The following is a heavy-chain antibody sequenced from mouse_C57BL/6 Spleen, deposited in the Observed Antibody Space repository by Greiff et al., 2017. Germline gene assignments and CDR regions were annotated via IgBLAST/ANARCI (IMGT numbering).Heavy chain of an antibody. CDR3: ARRGELLWSFAY. D-gene: IGHD1-1*02. V-gene: IGHV14-3*01. Sequence: EVQLQESVAELVRPGASVKLSCTASGFTFTNYYMHWVKQRPEQGLEWIGRIDPENGSTTYNEKFQGKATLTADNSSSTAYLQLSSLTSEDSAIYYCARRGELLWSFAYWGQGTLVTVSA. CDR2: IDPENGST. CDR1: GFTFTNYY. J-gene: IGHJ3*01.